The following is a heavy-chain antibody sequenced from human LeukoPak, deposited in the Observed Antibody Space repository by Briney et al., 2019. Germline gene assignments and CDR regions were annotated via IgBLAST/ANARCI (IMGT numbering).Heavy chain of an antibody. Sequence: ASVKVSCKASGYTFTGYYMHWVRQAPGQGLEWMGWINPNSGGTNYVQKFQGRVTMTRDTSISTAYMELSRLRSDDTAVYYCARGPHIRWFDPWGQGTLVTVSS. CDR2: INPNSGGT. V-gene: IGHV1-2*02. CDR1: GYTFTGYY. CDR3: ARGPHIRWFDP. J-gene: IGHJ5*02.